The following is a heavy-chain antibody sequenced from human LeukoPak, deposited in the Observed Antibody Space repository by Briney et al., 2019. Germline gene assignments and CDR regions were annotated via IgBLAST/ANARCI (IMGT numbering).Heavy chain of an antibody. CDR1: GGSISSGGYY. CDR2: TYYSGST. Sequence: SETLSLTCTVSGGSISSGGYYWSWIRQHPGKGLEWIGYTYYSGSTYYNPSLKSRVTISVDTSKNQFSLKLSSVTAADTAVYYCASGQDYGDYAGGETYYFDYWGQGTLVTVSS. D-gene: IGHD4-17*01. CDR3: ASGQDYGDYAGGETYYFDY. V-gene: IGHV4-31*03. J-gene: IGHJ4*02.